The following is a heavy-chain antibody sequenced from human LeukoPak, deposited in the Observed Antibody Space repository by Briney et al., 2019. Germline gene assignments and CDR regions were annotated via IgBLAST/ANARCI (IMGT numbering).Heavy chain of an antibody. CDR3: AREDTMIVPDAFDI. CDR1: GGSINSGGYS. CDR2: IYHSGST. D-gene: IGHD3-22*01. J-gene: IGHJ3*02. Sequence: SETLSLTCAVSGGSINSGGYSWSWIRQPPGKGLEWIGYIYHSGSTYYSPSLKSRVTISVDRSKNEFSLRLTSVTAADTAVYYCAREDTMIVPDAFDIWGQGTMVTVSS. V-gene: IGHV4-30-2*01.